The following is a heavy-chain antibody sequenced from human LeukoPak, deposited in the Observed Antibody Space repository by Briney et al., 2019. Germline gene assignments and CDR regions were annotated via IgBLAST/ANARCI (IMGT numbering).Heavy chain of an antibody. CDR3: TRAVPHSDYDFWSGYY. J-gene: IGHJ4*02. Sequence: PGGSLRLSCTASGFSFGDYAMGWVRQAPGKGLEWVGFIRSRAFGGTTEYAASVKGRFTISRDDSKSIAYLQMNSLKTEDTAVYYCTRAVPHSDYDFWSGYYWGQGTLVTVSS. CDR2: IRSRAFGGTT. D-gene: IGHD3-3*01. V-gene: IGHV3-49*04. CDR1: GFSFGDYA.